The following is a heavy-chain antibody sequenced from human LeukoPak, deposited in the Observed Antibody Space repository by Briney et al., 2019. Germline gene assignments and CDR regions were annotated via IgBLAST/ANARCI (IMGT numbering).Heavy chain of an antibody. CDR1: GFTFSSYA. V-gene: IGHV3-30-3*01. D-gene: IGHD1-1*01. Sequence: PGGSLRLSCAASGFTFSSYAMHWVRQAPGKGLEWVAVISYDGSNKYYADSVKGRFTISRDNSKNTLYLQMNSLRAEDTAVYYCARFTTGTTKAFDIWGQGTMVTVSS. CDR3: ARFTTGTTKAFDI. CDR2: ISYDGSNK. J-gene: IGHJ3*02.